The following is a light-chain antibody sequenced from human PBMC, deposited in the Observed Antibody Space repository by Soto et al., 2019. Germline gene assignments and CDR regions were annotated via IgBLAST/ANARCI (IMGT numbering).Light chain of an antibody. Sequence: QSVLTQPPSVSAAPGQKVTISCAGSGSNVGNHYVSWYQQLPGTAPKLLIYDDNKRPSGIPDRFSGSKSATSATLGITGLQTGAEADDYCGAWDDGLSADVFGPGTKLTVL. CDR2: DDN. CDR3: GAWDDGLSADV. V-gene: IGLV1-51*01. CDR1: GSNVGNHY. J-gene: IGLJ1*01.